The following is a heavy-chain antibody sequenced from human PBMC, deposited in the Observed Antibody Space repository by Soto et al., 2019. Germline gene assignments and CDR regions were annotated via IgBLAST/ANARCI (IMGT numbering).Heavy chain of an antibody. CDR1: GYTFSNYD. D-gene: IGHD3-10*01. V-gene: IGHV1-8*01. Sequence: QVQLVQSGAELKKPGASVKVSCKASGYTFSNYDMNWVRQATVQGPEWIGWVNPNNGDTGYAQKFQGRVNLTTDISTTTAYMELTSLRSEDTAIYYCAKVSRKGSAIDFDYWGQGTLITVSS. J-gene: IGHJ4*02. CDR2: VNPNNGDT. CDR3: AKVSRKGSAIDFDY.